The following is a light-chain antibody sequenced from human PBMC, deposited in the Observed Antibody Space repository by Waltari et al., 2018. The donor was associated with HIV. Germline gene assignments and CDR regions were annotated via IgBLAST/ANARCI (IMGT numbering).Light chain of an antibody. CDR3: LLSFGGSQV. J-gene: IGLJ3*02. CDR1: TGDVNSGSY. V-gene: IGLV7-43*01. CDR2: STK. Sequence: QTVVTQESSLTVSPGGTVTLTCAASTGDVNSGSYANWFQQKPGQAPRTLIYSTKNKQSWTPARFSGSLLGGKAALTLSGAQPEDEGDYYCLLSFGGSQVFGGGTKLTVL.